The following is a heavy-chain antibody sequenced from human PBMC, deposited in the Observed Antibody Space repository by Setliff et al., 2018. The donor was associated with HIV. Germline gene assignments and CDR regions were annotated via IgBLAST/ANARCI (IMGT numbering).Heavy chain of an antibody. Sequence: SETLSLTCTVSGDSISSGGFYCNWFRQYPEKGLEWIGWIHYSGRTNFNPSLRSRATISFDTSKNQFSLQLNSVTPEDTGLYYCVRENDLLDGFDFWGQGTMVTVSS. D-gene: IGHD1-1*01. J-gene: IGHJ3*01. V-gene: IGHV4-31*03. CDR3: VRENDLLDGFDF. CDR1: GDSISSGGFY. CDR2: IHYSGRT.